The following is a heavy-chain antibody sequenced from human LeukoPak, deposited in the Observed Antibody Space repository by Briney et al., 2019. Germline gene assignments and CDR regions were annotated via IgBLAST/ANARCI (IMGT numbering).Heavy chain of an antibody. V-gene: IGHV5-51*01. CDR1: GYSFTSYW. CDR3: ARLTGSGRGYYGMDV. CDR2: IYPGDSDT. D-gene: IGHD3-10*01. Sequence: GESLKISCKGFGYSFTSYWIGWVRQMPGKGLEWMGIIYPGDSDTRYSPSFQGQVTISADKSISTAYLQWSSLKASDTAMYYCARLTGSGRGYYGMDVWGKGTTVTVSS. J-gene: IGHJ6*04.